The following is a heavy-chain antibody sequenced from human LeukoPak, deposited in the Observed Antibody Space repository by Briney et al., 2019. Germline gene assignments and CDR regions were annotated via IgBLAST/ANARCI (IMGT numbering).Heavy chain of an antibody. CDR2: INPSGGST. CDR1: GYTFTSYY. D-gene: IGHD2-15*01. J-gene: IGHJ5*02. Sequence: ASVKVSCKASGYTFTSYYMHWVRQAPGQGLEWMGIINPSGGSTSYAQKFQGRVTMTRDTSTSTVYMELSSLRSEDTAVYYCARDLGPVVAASHNWFDPWGQGTLVTVSP. CDR3: ARDLGPVVAASHNWFDP. V-gene: IGHV1-46*01.